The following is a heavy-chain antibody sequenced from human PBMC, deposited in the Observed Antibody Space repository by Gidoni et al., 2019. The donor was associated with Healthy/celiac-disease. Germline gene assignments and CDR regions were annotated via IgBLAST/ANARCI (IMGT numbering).Heavy chain of an antibody. V-gene: IGHV3-23*01. CDR1: GFTFSSYA. CDR3: AKAKMATIYFDY. Sequence: EVQLLESGGGLVQPGGSLRLSCAASGFTFSSYAMSWVRQAPGKGREWVSAISGSGGSTYYADSVKGRFTISRDNSKNTLYLQMNSLRAEDTAVYYCAKAKMATIYFDYWGQGTLVTVSS. J-gene: IGHJ4*02. D-gene: IGHD5-12*01. CDR2: ISGSGGST.